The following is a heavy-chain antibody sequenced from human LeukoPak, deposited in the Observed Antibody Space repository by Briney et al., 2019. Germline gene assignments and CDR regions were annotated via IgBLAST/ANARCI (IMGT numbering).Heavy chain of an antibody. J-gene: IGHJ4*02. CDR3: ARVLSLAYFDY. V-gene: IGHV3-53*01. CDR1: GFTVSANY. Sequence: GGSLRLSCAASGFTVSANYMTWVRQAPGKGLEWVSVLYSGGDTYYADSVKGRFTISRDNSKNTLSLQMNILRAEDTAIYYCARVLSLAYFDYWGQGTLVTVSS. D-gene: IGHD3-16*01. CDR2: LYSGGDT.